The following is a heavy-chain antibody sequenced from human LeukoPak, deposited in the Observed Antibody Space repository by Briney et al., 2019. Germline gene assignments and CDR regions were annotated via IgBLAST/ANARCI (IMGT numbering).Heavy chain of an antibody. CDR1: GFTFSGYS. J-gene: IGHJ6*02. Sequence: GSLRLSCAASGFTFSGYSMNWVRQAPGKGLEWVSSISTTSDYIHYADSLKGRVAISRDNAKNSLYLQMNSLRAEDTAVYYCARATVTTAYYYGMDVWGQGTTVTVSS. D-gene: IGHD4-17*01. CDR3: ARATVTTAYYYGMDV. V-gene: IGHV3-21*01. CDR2: ISTTSDYI.